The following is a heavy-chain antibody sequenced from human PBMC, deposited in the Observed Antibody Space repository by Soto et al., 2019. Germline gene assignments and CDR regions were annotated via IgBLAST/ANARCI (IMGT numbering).Heavy chain of an antibody. V-gene: IGHV3-9*01. Sequence: SCAASGFTFSDYGMHWVRQAPGKGLEWVSGISWNSGSIGYADSVKGRFTISRDNAKNSLYLQMNSLRAEDTALYYCAKDGMVVATIANWFDPWGQGTLVTVSS. D-gene: IGHD5-12*01. J-gene: IGHJ5*02. CDR2: ISWNSGSI. CDR1: GFTFSDYG. CDR3: AKDGMVVATIANWFDP.